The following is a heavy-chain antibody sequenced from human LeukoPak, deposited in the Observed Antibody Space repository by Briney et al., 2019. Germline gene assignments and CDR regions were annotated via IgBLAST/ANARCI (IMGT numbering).Heavy chain of an antibody. J-gene: IGHJ2*01. D-gene: IGHD2-15*01. V-gene: IGHV4-59*01. CDR1: GGSISSYY. CDR3: ARSTYCSGGSCYYWYFDL. Sequence: SETLSLTCTVSGGSISSYYWSWIRQPPGKGLEWIGYIYYSGSTNYNPSLKSRVTISVDTSKNQFSLKLSSVTAADTAVYYCARSTYCSGGSCYYWYFDLWGRGTLVTVSS. CDR2: IYYSGST.